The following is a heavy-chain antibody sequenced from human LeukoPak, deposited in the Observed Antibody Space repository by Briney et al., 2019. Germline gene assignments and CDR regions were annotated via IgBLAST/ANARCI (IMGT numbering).Heavy chain of an antibody. CDR2: ISYDGSNK. Sequence: GGSLRFSCAASGFTFSSYGMHWVRQAPGKGLEWVAVISYDGSNKYYADSVKGRFTISRDNSKNTLYLQMNSLRAEDTAVYYCAKDQGGAEIATERGAFDYWGQGTLVTVSS. V-gene: IGHV3-30*18. D-gene: IGHD5-24*01. CDR3: AKDQGGAEIATERGAFDY. CDR1: GFTFSSYG. J-gene: IGHJ4*02.